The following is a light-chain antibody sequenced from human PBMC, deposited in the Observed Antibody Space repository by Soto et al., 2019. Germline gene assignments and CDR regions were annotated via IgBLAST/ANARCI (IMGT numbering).Light chain of an antibody. V-gene: IGKV3-20*01. J-gene: IGKJ1*01. CDR3: QQYGRSPGT. CDR1: QSVTSNF. Sequence: IVLTQSPGTLSLSPGERATLSCRASQSVTSNFLAWYQQKPGQAPRLLIYGALSRATGIPDRFSGSGSGTDFTLTISRLEPEDFAVYYCQQYGRSPGTFGQGTKVEIK. CDR2: GAL.